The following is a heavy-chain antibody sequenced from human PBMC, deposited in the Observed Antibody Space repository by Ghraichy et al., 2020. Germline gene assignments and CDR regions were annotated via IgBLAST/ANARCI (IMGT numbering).Heavy chain of an antibody. D-gene: IGHD2-15*01. J-gene: IGHJ4*02. CDR3: ARQPAATMREFAFDY. Sequence: SETLSLTCTVSGDSISSSSFFWGWIRQPPGKGLDWIGSIYYSGSTYYNPSLKSRVTISVDTSKNQFSLKLSSVTAADTAVYWCARQPAATMREFAFDYWGQGTLVTLFS. V-gene: IGHV4-39*01. CDR2: IYYSGST. CDR1: GDSISSSSFF.